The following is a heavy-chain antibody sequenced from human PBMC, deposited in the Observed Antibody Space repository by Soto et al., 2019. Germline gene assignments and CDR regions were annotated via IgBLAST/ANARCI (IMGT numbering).Heavy chain of an antibody. Sequence: GESLKISCQGSGSSFTSNWIGWVRQKSGKGLEWMGIIYPGDSDTKYSPSFQGQVTISVDKSNSTAYLQWSXMKASDTAMYSYARHLFESTGYRYSDLWGHGTLVPVSS. CDR2: IYPGDSDT. CDR1: GSSFTSNW. D-gene: IGHD3-22*01. J-gene: IGHJ4*01. V-gene: IGHV5-51*01. CDR3: ARHLFESTGYRYSDL.